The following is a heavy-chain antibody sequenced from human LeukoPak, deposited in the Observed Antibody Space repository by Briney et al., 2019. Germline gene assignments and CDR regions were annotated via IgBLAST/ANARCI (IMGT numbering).Heavy chain of an antibody. CDR1: GFTFSNSW. CDR2: ISGSGGST. Sequence: GGSLRLSCAASGFTFSNSWMSWVRQAPGKGLEWVSGISGSGGSTYYADSVKGRFTISRDTSKNTLYLQMNTLRAEDTAVYYCAKEGGSSTWYDGWFDPWGQGTLVTVSS. V-gene: IGHV3-23*01. CDR3: AKEGGSSTWYDGWFDP. J-gene: IGHJ5*02. D-gene: IGHD6-13*01.